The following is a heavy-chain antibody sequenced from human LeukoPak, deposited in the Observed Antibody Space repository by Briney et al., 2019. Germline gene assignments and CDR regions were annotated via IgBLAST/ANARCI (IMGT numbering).Heavy chain of an antibody. CDR2: INTNTGNP. J-gene: IGHJ4*02. D-gene: IGHD2-2*01. Sequence: GASVKVSCKASGYTFINNAMNWVRRAPGQGLEWMGWINTNTGNPTYAQGFTGRFVFSLDTSVSTAYLQISGLKAEDTAVYYCARGSDKTMPGRDYWGQGTLVTVSS. CDR3: ARGSDKTMPGRDY. CDR1: GYTFINNA. V-gene: IGHV7-4-1*02.